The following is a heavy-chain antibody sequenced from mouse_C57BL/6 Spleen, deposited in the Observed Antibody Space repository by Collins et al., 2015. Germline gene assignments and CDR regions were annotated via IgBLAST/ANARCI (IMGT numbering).Heavy chain of an antibody. CDR3: ASYYYGSSYFDY. J-gene: IGHJ2*01. Sequence: EVQLVESGGGLVKPGGSLKLSCAASGFTFSSYAMSWVRQTPEKRLEWVATISDGGSYTYYPDNVKGRFTISRDNAKNNLYLQMSHLKSEDTAMYYCASYYYGSSYFDYWGQGTTLTVSS. V-gene: IGHV5-4*01. CDR1: GFTFSSYA. D-gene: IGHD1-1*01. CDR2: ISDGGSYT.